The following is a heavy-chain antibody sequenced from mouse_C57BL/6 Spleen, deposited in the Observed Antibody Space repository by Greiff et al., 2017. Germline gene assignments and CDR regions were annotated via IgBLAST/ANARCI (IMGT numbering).Heavy chain of an antibody. CDR2: ISYSGST. D-gene: IGHD2-4*01. CDR1: GYSITSGYD. V-gene: IGHV3-1*01. J-gene: IGHJ3*01. Sequence: EVQLKESGPGMVKPSQSLSLTCTVTGYSITSGYDWHWIRHFPGNKLEWMGYISYSGSTNYNPSLKSRISITHDTSKNHFFLKLNSVTTEDTATYYCASIYYDYGFAYWGQGTLVTVSA. CDR3: ASIYYDYGFAY.